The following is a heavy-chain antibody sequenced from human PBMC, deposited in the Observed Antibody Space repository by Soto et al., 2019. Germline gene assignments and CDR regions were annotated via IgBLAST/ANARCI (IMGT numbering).Heavy chain of an antibody. V-gene: IGHV5-10-1*01. CDR3: AGIWSGHTRGGYYYYGMDV. J-gene: IGHJ6*02. Sequence: GESLKISCKGSGYSFTSYWISWVRQMPGKGLEWMGRIDPSDSYTNYSPSFQGHVTISADKSISTAYLQWSSLKASDTAMYYCAGIWSGHTRGGYYYYGMDVWGQGTTVTVSS. CDR1: GYSFTSYW. CDR2: IDPSDSYT. D-gene: IGHD3-3*01.